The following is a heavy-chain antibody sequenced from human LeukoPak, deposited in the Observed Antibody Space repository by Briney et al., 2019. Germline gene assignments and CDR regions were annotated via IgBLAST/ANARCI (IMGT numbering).Heavy chain of an antibody. Sequence: SETLSLTCTVSGGSISSGDYYWSWIRQPPGKGLEWIGYIYYSGSTYYNPSLKSRVTISVDTSKNQFSLKLSSVTAADTAVYYCAREGPYYYDSSGPRPGFDPWGQGTLVTVSS. V-gene: IGHV4-30-4*01. CDR1: GGSISSGDYY. D-gene: IGHD3-22*01. J-gene: IGHJ5*02. CDR2: IYYSGST. CDR3: AREGPYYYDSSGPRPGFDP.